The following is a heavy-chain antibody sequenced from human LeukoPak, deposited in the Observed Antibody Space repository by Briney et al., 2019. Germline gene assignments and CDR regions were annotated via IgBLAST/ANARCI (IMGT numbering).Heavy chain of an antibody. V-gene: IGHV3-53*04. CDR1: GFTVSSNY. J-gene: IGHJ3*02. Sequence: GGSLRLSCAASGFTVSSNYMSWVRQAPGKGLEWVSVIYSGGSTYYADSVKGRFTISRHNSKNTLYLQMNSLRAEDTAVYYCARGAAAGTFAFDIWGQGTMVTVSS. CDR2: IYSGGST. CDR3: ARGAAAGTFAFDI. D-gene: IGHD6-13*01.